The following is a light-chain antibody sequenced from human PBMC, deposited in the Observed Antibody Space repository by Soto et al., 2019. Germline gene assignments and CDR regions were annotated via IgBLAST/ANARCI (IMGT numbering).Light chain of an antibody. CDR1: SSDVGSYNL. CDR2: EVS. V-gene: IGLV2-23*02. J-gene: IGLJ1*01. Sequence: QSVLTQPASVSGSPGQSITISCTGTSSDVGSYNLVSWYQQHPGKAPKLMIYEVSKRPSGVSNRFSGSKSGNTASLTISGRQAEDEADYYCCSYAGSSSYVFGTGSKSPS. CDR3: CSYAGSSSYV.